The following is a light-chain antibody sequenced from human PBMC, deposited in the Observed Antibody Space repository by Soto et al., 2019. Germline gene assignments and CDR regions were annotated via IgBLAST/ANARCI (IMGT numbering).Light chain of an antibody. CDR2: HVS. J-gene: IGLJ2*01. V-gene: IGLV2-8*01. CDR1: GTDVGQYNY. Sequence: QSVLTQPPSASGSPGQSVTISCTGAGTDVGQYNYVSWYQQHPGKAPKLLIHHVSRRPSGVPARFSGSKSGNTASLTVSGLQTEDEADYYCSSYGGFNNVLFGG. CDR3: SSYGGFNNVL.